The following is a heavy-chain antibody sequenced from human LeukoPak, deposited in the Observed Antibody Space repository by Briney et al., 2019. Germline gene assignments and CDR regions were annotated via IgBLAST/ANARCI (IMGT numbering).Heavy chain of an antibody. CDR3: ARVGGVEVLRYFDWLSRSENWFDP. CDR1: GFTFSSYS. V-gene: IGHV3-21*01. Sequence: GGSLRLSCAASGFTFSSYSMNWVRQAPGKGLEWVSSISSSSSYIYYADSVKGRFTISRDNAKNSLHLQMNSLRAEDTAVYYCARVGGVEVLRYFDWLSRSENWFDPWGQGTLVTVSS. CDR2: ISSSSSYI. J-gene: IGHJ5*02. D-gene: IGHD3-9*01.